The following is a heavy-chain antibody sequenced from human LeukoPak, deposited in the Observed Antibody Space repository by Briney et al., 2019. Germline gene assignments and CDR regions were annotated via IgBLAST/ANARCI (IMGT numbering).Heavy chain of an antibody. V-gene: IGHV3-74*01. CDR3: ARGRVGATSYFDY. D-gene: IGHD1-26*01. J-gene: IGHJ4*02. CDR1: GFTFSSYW. Sequence: PGGSLRLSCAASGFTFSSYWMHWVRQAPGKGLVWVSRINTDGNTPNYAESVKGRFTISRDNAKNTLYLQLNSLRVEDTAVYYCARGRVGATSYFDYWGQGTLVTVSA. CDR2: INTDGNTP.